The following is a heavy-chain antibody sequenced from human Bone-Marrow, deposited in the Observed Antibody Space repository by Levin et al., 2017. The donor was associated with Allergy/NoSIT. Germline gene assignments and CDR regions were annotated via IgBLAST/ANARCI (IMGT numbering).Heavy chain of an antibody. CDR2: ISSSGSTI. Sequence: GGSLRLSCSASGFAFKDYAMNWVRQAPGKGLEWLSYISSSGSTIFYADSVKGRFTVSRDNAKTSLYLQMTGLRVEDTAVYFCARDRGIIAATRGIDHWGQGTLVTVSA. CDR1: GFAFKDYA. V-gene: IGHV3-48*03. D-gene: IGHD6-25*01. J-gene: IGHJ1*01. CDR3: ARDRGIIAATRGIDH.